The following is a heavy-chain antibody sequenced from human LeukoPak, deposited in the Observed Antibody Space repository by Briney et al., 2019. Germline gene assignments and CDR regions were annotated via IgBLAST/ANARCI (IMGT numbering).Heavy chain of an antibody. CDR3: ARDWNYYDSSGFRAQFDY. CDR1: GYTFTSYG. CDR2: INSYNGNT. V-gene: IGHV1-18*01. J-gene: IGHJ4*02. D-gene: IGHD3-22*01. Sequence: ASVKVSCKASGYTFTSYGISWVRQAPGQGLEWMGWINSYNGNTNYAQKLQGRVTMTTDTSTSTAYMELRSLRSDDTAVYHCARDWNYYDSSGFRAQFDYWGQGTLVSVSS.